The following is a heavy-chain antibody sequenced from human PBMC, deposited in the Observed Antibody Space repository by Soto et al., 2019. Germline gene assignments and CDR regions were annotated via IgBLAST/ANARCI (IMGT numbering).Heavy chain of an antibody. CDR2: ISSSSSYI. Sequence: EVQLVESGGGLVKPGGSLRLSCAASGFTFSSYSMNGVRQAPGKGLEWVSSISSSSSYIYYADSVKGRFTISRDNAKNSLYLQMNSLRAEDTAVYYCARVYCTNGVCYPDAFDIWGQGTMVTVSS. CDR1: GFTFSSYS. V-gene: IGHV3-21*01. J-gene: IGHJ3*02. CDR3: ARVYCTNGVCYPDAFDI. D-gene: IGHD2-8*01.